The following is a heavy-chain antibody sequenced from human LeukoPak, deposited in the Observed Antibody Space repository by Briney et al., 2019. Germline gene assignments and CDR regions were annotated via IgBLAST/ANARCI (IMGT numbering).Heavy chain of an antibody. D-gene: IGHD6-19*01. Sequence: PGGSLRLSCAASGLTFSGYDMHWVRQAPGKGPEWVAVMSYGGQNERYADSVKGRFTISRDNSKNTLYLQMNSLRAEDTAVYYCARDGSGWYFDYWGQGTLVTVSS. J-gene: IGHJ4*02. CDR3: ARDGSGWYFDY. V-gene: IGHV3-30*03. CDR2: MSYGGQNE. CDR1: GLTFSGYD.